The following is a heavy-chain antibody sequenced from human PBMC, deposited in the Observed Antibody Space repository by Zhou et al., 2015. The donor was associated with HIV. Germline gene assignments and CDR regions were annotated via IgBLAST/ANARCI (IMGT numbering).Heavy chain of an antibody. J-gene: IGHJ4*02. D-gene: IGHD1-1*01. V-gene: IGHV1-69*01. CDR2: IIPVFGTA. CDR1: GGTFSGSD. Sequence: VQSGTEVRKPGSSVKVSCKASGGTFSGSDVSWVRQAPGQGLEWMGGIIPVFGTANYAPKFQGRVTITADESTSTAYMELSSLRSEDTAVYYCARGKARGWNLDYWGQGTLVSVSS. CDR3: ARGKARGWNLDY.